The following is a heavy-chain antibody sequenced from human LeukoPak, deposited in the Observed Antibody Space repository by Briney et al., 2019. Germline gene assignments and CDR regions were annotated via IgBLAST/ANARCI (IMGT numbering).Heavy chain of an antibody. D-gene: IGHD6-6*01. Sequence: TSETLSLTCAVSGYLISSGYYWGWIRQPPGKWLEWIGSIYHSGSTYYNPSLKSRVTISVDTSKNQFSLKLSSVTAADTAVYYCARHWMEYSSSPNWFDPWGQGTLVTVSS. J-gene: IGHJ5*02. V-gene: IGHV4-38-2*01. CDR1: GYLISSGYY. CDR3: ARHWMEYSSSPNWFDP. CDR2: IYHSGST.